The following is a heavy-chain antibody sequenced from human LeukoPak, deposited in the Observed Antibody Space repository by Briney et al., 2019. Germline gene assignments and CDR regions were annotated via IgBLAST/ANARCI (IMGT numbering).Heavy chain of an antibody. CDR2: IYYSGST. V-gene: IGHV4-31*03. J-gene: IGHJ6*02. CDR3: ARDGSPLGMDV. Sequence: SETLSLTCTVSGGSISSGGYYWSWIRQHPGKGLEWIGYIYYSGSTYYNPSLKSRVTISVDTSKNQFSLKLSSVTAADTAVYYCARDGSPLGMDVWGQGTTVTVSS. CDR1: GGSISSGGYY.